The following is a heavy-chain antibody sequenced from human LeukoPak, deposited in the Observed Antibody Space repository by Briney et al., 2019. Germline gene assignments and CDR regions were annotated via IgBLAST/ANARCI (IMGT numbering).Heavy chain of an antibody. V-gene: IGHV1-18*01. Sequence: ASVKVSCKASGYTFTSYGISWVRQAPGQGLGWMGWISAHTGTTNYAQKFQGRVAMTTDTSTSIAYMELRSLRSDDTAVYYCARMARIWFGESWYNWFDPWGQGTLVTVSS. CDR1: GYTFTSYG. D-gene: IGHD3-10*01. J-gene: IGHJ5*02. CDR2: ISAHTGTT. CDR3: ARMARIWFGESWYNWFDP.